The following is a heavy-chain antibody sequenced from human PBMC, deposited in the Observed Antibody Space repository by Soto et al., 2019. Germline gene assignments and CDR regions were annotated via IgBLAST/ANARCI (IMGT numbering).Heavy chain of an antibody. CDR3: ARHRGYSGYDYCWFDP. D-gene: IGHD5-12*01. CDR2: IYYSGST. V-gene: IGHV4-59*08. Sequence: QVQLQESGPGLVKPSETLSLTCTVSGGSISSYYWSWIRQPPGKGLEWIGYIYYSGSTNYNPSLKSRVTISVDTSKNQFSLKLSSVTAADTAVYYCARHRGYSGYDYCWFDPWGQGTLVTVSS. CDR1: GGSISSYY. J-gene: IGHJ5*02.